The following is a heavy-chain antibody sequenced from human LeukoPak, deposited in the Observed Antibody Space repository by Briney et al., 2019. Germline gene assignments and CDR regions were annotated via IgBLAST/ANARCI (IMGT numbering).Heavy chain of an antibody. Sequence: GGSLRLSCAASGFTFSSYAMSWVRQAPGKGLEWVAVISYDGSNKYYADSVKGRFTISRDNSKNTLYLQMNSLRAEDTAVYYCARDPERYGGSSRWYYYGMDVWGQGTTVTVSS. CDR2: ISYDGSNK. V-gene: IGHV3-30*04. CDR1: GFTFSSYA. D-gene: IGHD1-26*01. CDR3: ARDPERYGGSSRWYYYGMDV. J-gene: IGHJ6*02.